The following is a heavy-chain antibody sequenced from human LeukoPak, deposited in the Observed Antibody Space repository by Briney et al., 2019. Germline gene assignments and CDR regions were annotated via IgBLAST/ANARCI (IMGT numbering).Heavy chain of an antibody. D-gene: IGHD2/OR15-2a*01. J-gene: IGHJ4*02. CDR3: AGQNSSTKWSVDY. CDR1: GFTFSDHY. Sequence: GGSLRLSCAASGFTFSDHYMDWVRQDPGKELEWVGRARNKGNSYTTEYAASVKGKFTISRDESNSSLYLQMNSLKAEDTGVYYCAGQNSSTKWSVDYWGQGTLVTVSS. CDR2: ARNKGNSYTT. V-gene: IGHV3-72*01.